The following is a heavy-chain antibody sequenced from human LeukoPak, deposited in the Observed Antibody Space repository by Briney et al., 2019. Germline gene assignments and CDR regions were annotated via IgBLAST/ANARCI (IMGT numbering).Heavy chain of an antibody. CDR3: ARVREMILPDAFDI. V-gene: IGHV1-2*02. CDR2: INPNSGGT. CDR1: GYTFTGYY. J-gene: IGHJ3*02. Sequence: ASVKVSCKASGYTFTGYYMHWVRQAPGQGLEWMGWINPNSGGTNYAQKFQGRVTMTRDTSISTAYMELSRLRSDDTAVYYCARVREMILPDAFDIWGQGTMVTVSS. D-gene: IGHD3/OR15-3a*01.